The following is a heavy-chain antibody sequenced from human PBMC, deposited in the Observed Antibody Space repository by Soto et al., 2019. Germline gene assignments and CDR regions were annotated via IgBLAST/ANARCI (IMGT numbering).Heavy chain of an antibody. CDR3: ARVSGRTSPPPTISMDV. D-gene: IGHD2-2*01. J-gene: IGHJ6*02. CDR1: GFTFSSYA. CDR2: ISYDGSNK. Sequence: GGSLRLSCAASGFTFSSYAMRWVRQAPGKGLEWVAVISYDGSNKYYADSVKGRFTISRDNSKNTLYLQMNSLRAEDTAVYYCARVSGRTSPPPTISMDVGGQGTTVTVSS. V-gene: IGHV3-30-3*01.